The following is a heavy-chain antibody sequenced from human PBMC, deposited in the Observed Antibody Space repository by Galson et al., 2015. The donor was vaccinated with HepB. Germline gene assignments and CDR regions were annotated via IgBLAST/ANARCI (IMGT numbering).Heavy chain of an antibody. CDR3: ARLSRWLQFHFDY. CDR1: GFTFSDYY. Sequence: SLRLSCAASGFTFSDYYMSWIRQAPGKGLEWVSYISSSSSYTNYADSVKGRFTISRDNAKNSLYLQMNSLRAEDTAVYYCARLSRWLQFHFDYWGQGTLVTVSS. D-gene: IGHD5-24*01. CDR2: ISSSSSYT. J-gene: IGHJ4*02. V-gene: IGHV3-11*06.